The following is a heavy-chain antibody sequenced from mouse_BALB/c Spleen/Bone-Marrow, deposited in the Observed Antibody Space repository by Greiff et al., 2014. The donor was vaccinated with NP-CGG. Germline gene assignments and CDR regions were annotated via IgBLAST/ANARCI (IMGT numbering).Heavy chain of an antibody. D-gene: IGHD2-3*01. Sequence: VQLQQSGGGLVQPGGSLKLSCAASGFTFSSYGMSWVRQTPDKRLELVATINSNGGSTYYPDSVKGRFTISRDNAKNTLYLQMSSLKSEDTAMYYCARKRDGYFRGAMDYWGQGTSVAVSS. CDR3: ARKRDGYFRGAMDY. CDR2: INSNGGST. V-gene: IGHV5-6-3*01. CDR1: GFTFSSYG. J-gene: IGHJ4*01.